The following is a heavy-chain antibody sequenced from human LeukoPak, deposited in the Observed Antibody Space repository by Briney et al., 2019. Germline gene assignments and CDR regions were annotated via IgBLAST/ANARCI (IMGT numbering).Heavy chain of an antibody. CDR2: ISGSGDTI. CDR1: GFTFSAYE. V-gene: IGHV3-48*03. D-gene: IGHD3-16*01. J-gene: IGHJ4*02. CDR3: VSAYGGLLEY. Sequence: GGSLRLSCAASGFTFSAYEMNWVRQAPGKGLEWLSYISGSGDTIYYAESVKDRFTIPRDNAKNSLYLQMSSLRAEEMAVYYCVSAYGGLLEYWGQGTLVSVSS.